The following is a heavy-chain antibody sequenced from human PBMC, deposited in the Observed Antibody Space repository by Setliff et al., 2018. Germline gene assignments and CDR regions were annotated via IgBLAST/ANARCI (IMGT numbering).Heavy chain of an antibody. D-gene: IGHD6-13*01. V-gene: IGHV3-53*01. CDR3: ASTRYSSSWYEADAFDI. CDR1: GVTVSAYD. Sequence: GGSLRLSCAASGVTVSAYDMSWVRQAPGKGLEWVSLLDNDGSTYYSDSVKGRFTISRDNAKNSLYLQMNSLRAEDTAVYYCASTRYSSSWYEADAFDIWGQGTMVTVSS. CDR2: LDNDGST. J-gene: IGHJ3*02.